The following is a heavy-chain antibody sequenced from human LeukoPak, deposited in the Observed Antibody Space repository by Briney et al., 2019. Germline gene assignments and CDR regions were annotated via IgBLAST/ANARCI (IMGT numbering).Heavy chain of an antibody. J-gene: IGHJ3*02. CDR1: GYPFIGYF. Sequence: GASVKVSCKASGYPFIGYFMHWVRQAPGQGLEWVGRINPNTGGTNYAQRFQGRVTLTRDTSITTAYMELSRLRSDDTAIYYCARGGFSDSRGSSDAFDIWGQGTMVTVSS. D-gene: IGHD3-22*01. CDR2: INPNTGGT. V-gene: IGHV1-2*06. CDR3: ARGGFSDSRGSSDAFDI.